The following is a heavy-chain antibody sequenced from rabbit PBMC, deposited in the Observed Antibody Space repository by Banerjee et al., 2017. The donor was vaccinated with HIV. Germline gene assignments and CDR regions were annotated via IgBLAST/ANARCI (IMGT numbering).Heavy chain of an antibody. CDR3: ARDLAGVIGWNFNL. J-gene: IGHJ4*01. CDR2: IYAGSSGMT. CDR1: GFSFTNKYV. D-gene: IGHD4-1*01. V-gene: IGHV1S40*01. Sequence: QSLQESGGGLFQPGGSLTLTCTASGFSFTNKYVMCWVRQAPGKGLELIGCIYAGSSGMTYYASWAKGRFTISKTSSTTVTLQMTSLTAADTATYFCARDLAGVIGWNFNLWGPGTLVTVS.